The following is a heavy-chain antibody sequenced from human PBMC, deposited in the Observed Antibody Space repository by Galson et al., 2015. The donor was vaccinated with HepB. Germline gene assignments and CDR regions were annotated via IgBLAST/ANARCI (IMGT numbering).Heavy chain of an antibody. CDR2: ISAYNGNT. Sequence: QSGAEVKKPGASVKVSCKASGYTFTSYGISWVRQAPGQGLEWMGWISAYNGNTNYAQKLQGRVTMTTDTSTSTAYMELRSLRSDDTAVYYCARDSGITMVRGVIITSVDWYYYYYGMDVWGQGTTVTVSS. V-gene: IGHV1-18*04. D-gene: IGHD3-10*01. CDR3: ARDSGITMVRGVIITSVDWYYYYYGMDV. CDR1: GYTFTSYG. J-gene: IGHJ6*02.